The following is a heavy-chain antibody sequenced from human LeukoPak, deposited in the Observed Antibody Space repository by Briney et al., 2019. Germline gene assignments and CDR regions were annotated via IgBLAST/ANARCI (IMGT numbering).Heavy chain of an antibody. CDR3: ARGPTTVTRAFDY. D-gene: IGHD4-17*01. CDR1: GGFFSIYY. V-gene: IGHV4-4*07. CDR2: IYTSGNT. J-gene: IGHJ4*02. Sequence: SETLSLTCTVSGGFFSIYYWSWLRQPAGKGLEGIGRIYTSGNTNYNPSLKSRVTMSVDTSKNQFSLKLSSVTAADTAVYYCARGPTTVTRAFDYWGQGTLVTVSS.